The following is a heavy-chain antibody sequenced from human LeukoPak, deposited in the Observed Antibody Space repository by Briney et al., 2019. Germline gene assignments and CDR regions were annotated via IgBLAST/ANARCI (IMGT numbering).Heavy chain of an antibody. V-gene: IGHV4-4*02. CDR2: IHHTGIT. J-gene: IGHJ6*03. CDR3: ARGLTIFGVPPAWYMDV. CDR1: GGSISSSDW. D-gene: IGHD3-3*01. Sequence: SETLSLTCAVSGGSISSSDWWSWVRQPPGQGLEWIGEIHHTGITNFNPSLKSRVTGSVDTSKNQFSLKLSSVTAADTAVYYCARGLTIFGVPPAWYMDVWGKGTTVTVSS.